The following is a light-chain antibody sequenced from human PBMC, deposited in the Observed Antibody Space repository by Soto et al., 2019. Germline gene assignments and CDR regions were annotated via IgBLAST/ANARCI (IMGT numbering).Light chain of an antibody. CDR2: LAS. CDR3: MQALQTTIT. V-gene: IGKV2-28*01. CDR1: ESLLHTSGYLC. Sequence: DIVLTQSPLSLPVSPGEPAAISCRSSESLLHTSGYLCLDWYLQKAGQSPHLLIYLASNRESGVPDRFSGSGAGTDFTLKISRVEAEDVGVDDCMQALQTTITFGQGTRLEIK. J-gene: IGKJ5*01.